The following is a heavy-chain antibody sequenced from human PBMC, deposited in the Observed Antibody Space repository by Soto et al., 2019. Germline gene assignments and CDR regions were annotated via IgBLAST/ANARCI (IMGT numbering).Heavy chain of an antibody. V-gene: IGHV4-31*03. CDR3: ARDRSVYYDSSGRGDAFDI. J-gene: IGHJ3*02. Sequence: PSETLSLTCTVSGGSISSGGYYWSWIRQHPGKGLEWIGYIYYSGSTYYNPSLKSRVTISVDTSKNQFSLKLSSVTAADTAVYYCARDRSVYYDSSGRGDAFDIWGQGTMVT. CDR2: IYYSGST. D-gene: IGHD3-22*01. CDR1: GGSISSGGYY.